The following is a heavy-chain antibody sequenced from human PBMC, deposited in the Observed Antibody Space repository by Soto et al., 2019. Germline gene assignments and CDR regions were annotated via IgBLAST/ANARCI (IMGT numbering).Heavy chain of an antibody. CDR1: GFTFSDYY. D-gene: IGHD6-6*01. J-gene: IGHJ4*02. CDR2: ISSSGSTI. CDR3: ARDKPYSSSSFDY. V-gene: IGHV3-11*01. Sequence: GGSLRLSCAASGFTFSDYYMSWIRQAPGKGLEWVSYISSSGSTIYYADSVKGRFTISRDNAKNSLYLQMNSLRAEDTAVYYCARDKPYSSSSFDYWGQGTLVTVSS.